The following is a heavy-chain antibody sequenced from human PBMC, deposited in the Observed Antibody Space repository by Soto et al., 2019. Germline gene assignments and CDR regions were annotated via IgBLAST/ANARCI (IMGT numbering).Heavy chain of an antibody. V-gene: IGHV2-26*01. CDR1: GFSLSNGKVG. Sequence: HVTLKDSGPVLVKPTETLTLTCTVSGFSLSNGKVGVSWIRQPPGKALEWLAHIFSNDEKSYRTSIKSMITISEDTSKSHVVLTMTNVDPVDTATYYCARILFGRSVAGGYFYMDVWGKGTTVTVSS. CDR2: IFSNDEK. D-gene: IGHD6-19*01. J-gene: IGHJ6*03. CDR3: ARILFGRSVAGGYFYMDV.